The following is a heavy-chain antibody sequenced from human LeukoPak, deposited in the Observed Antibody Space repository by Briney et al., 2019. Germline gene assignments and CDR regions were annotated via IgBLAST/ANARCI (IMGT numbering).Heavy chain of an antibody. Sequence: PGGSLRLSCAASGFTFSSYSMNWVRQAPGKGLEWVSYISSSSSTIYYADSVKGRFTISRDNAKNSLYLQMNSLRAEDTAVYYCARVKVGTTYWFDPWGQGTLVTVSS. CDR1: GFTFSSYS. D-gene: IGHD1-26*01. CDR2: ISSSSSTI. CDR3: ARVKVGTTYWFDP. J-gene: IGHJ5*02. V-gene: IGHV3-48*04.